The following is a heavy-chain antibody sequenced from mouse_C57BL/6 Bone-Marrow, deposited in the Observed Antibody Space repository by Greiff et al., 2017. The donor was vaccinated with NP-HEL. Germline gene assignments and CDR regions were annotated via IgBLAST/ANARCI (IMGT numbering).Heavy chain of an antibody. V-gene: IGHV1-50*01. CDR2: IDPSDSYT. Sequence: VQLQQPGAELVKPGASVKLSCKASGYTFTSYWMQWVKQRPGQGLEWIGEIDPSDSYTNYNQKFKGKATLTVDTSSSTASLQLSSLTSEYSAVYYCARAATVVGFDYWGQGTTLTVSS. J-gene: IGHJ2*01. CDR1: GYTFTSYW. CDR3: ARAATVVGFDY. D-gene: IGHD1-1*01.